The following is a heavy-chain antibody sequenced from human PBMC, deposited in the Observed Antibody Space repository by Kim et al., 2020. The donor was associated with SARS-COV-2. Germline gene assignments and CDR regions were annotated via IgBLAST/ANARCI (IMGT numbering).Heavy chain of an antibody. D-gene: IGHD6-19*01. CDR2: T. J-gene: IGHJ4*02. Sequence: TKYSRKLRGRVTITRDTTASTAYMELSSLRSEDTAVYYCAGGSGWAFDYWGQGTLVTVAS. CDR3: AGGSGWAFDY. V-gene: IGHV1-3*01.